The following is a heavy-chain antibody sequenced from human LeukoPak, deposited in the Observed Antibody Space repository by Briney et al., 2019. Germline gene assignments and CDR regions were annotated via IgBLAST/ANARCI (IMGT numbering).Heavy chain of an antibody. J-gene: IGHJ4*02. CDR1: GYTFTSYG. CDR3: ARAYYDSSGYCGVDY. CDR2: ISAYNGNT. D-gene: IGHD3-22*01. Sequence: ASVKVSCKASGYTFTSYGISWVRQPPGQGREWMGWISAYNGNTNYAQKLQGRVTMTTDTSTSTAYMELRSLRSDDTAVYYCARAYYDSSGYCGVDYWGQGTLVTVSS. V-gene: IGHV1-18*01.